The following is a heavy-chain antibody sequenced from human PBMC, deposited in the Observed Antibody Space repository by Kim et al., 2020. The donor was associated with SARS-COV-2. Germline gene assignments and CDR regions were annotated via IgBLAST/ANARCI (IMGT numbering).Heavy chain of an antibody. CDR1: GGSFSGYY. D-gene: IGHD3-10*01. V-gene: IGHV4-34*01. CDR3: ARGEKGNRVFDY. CDR2: INHSGST. J-gene: IGHJ4*02. Sequence: SETLSLTCAVYGGSFSGYYWSWIRQPPGKGLEWIGEINHSGSTNYNPSLKSRVTISVDTSKNQFSLKLSSVTAADTAVYYCARGEKGNRVFDYWGQGTLVTVSS.